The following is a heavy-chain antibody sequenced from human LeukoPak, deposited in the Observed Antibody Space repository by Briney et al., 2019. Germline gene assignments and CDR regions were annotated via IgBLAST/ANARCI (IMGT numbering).Heavy chain of an antibody. J-gene: IGHJ6*02. V-gene: IGHV4-31*03. D-gene: IGHD7-27*01. Sequence: SQTLSLTCTVSGGSISSGGYYWSWIRQHPGKGLEWIGYIYYSGSTYYNPSLKSRVTISVDTSKNQFSLKLSSVTAADTAVYYCARRTGDQDYYYGMVVWGQGTTVTVSS. CDR2: IYYSGST. CDR1: GGSISSGGYY. CDR3: ARRTGDQDYYYGMVV.